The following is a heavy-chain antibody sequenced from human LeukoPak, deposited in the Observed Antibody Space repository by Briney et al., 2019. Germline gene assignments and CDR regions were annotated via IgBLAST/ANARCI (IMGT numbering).Heavy chain of an antibody. Sequence: GEPLKISCKGSGYSFTSYWIGWVRQMPGKGLEWMGIIYPGDSDTRYSPSFQGQVTISADKSISTAYLQWSSLKASDTAMYYCARHPSSSWYALGYWGQGTLVTVSS. J-gene: IGHJ4*02. D-gene: IGHD6-13*01. V-gene: IGHV5-51*01. CDR2: IYPGDSDT. CDR3: ARHPSSSWYALGY. CDR1: GYSFTSYW.